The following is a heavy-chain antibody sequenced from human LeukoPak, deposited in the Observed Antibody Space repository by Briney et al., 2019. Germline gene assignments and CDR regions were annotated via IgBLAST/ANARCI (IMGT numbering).Heavy chain of an antibody. V-gene: IGHV3-48*03. J-gene: IGHJ4*02. CDR2: ISGSGGTI. D-gene: IGHD6-6*01. CDR1: GFTFSGSE. Sequence: GGSLRLSCAASGFTFSGSEMNWVRQAPGKGLEWGSYISGSGGTIYSADSVKGRFTISRDNAKSSLYLQMNSLRAEDTAVYYCARDLSSSSSRHFDYWGQGTLVTVSS. CDR3: ARDLSSSSSRHFDY.